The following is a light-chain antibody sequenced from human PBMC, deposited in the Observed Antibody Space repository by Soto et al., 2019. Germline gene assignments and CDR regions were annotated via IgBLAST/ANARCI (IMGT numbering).Light chain of an antibody. CDR3: QQYYTYPWT. CDR1: QGISSH. Sequence: AIRMTQSPSSLSASTGDRVTITCRASQGISSHLAWYQQKPGKAPKVLIHTASTLQGGVPSRFSGSGSGTDFTLTISRLQSEDFATYYCQQYYTYPWTFGQGTKVEVK. V-gene: IGKV1-8*01. J-gene: IGKJ1*01. CDR2: TAS.